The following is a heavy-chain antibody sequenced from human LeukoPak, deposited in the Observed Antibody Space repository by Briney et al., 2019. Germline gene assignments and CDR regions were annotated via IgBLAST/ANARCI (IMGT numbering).Heavy chain of an antibody. CDR2: ISSSGSTI. Sequence: PGGSLRLSCAASGFTFSSYEMNWVRQAPGKGLEWVSYISSSGSTIYYADSVKGRFTISRDNAKNSLYLQMNSLKTEDTAVYYCTTEDDSSGYYYVGRLGYWGQGTLVTVSS. CDR1: GFTFSSYE. J-gene: IGHJ4*02. CDR3: TTEDDSSGYYYVGRLGY. D-gene: IGHD3-22*01. V-gene: IGHV3-48*03.